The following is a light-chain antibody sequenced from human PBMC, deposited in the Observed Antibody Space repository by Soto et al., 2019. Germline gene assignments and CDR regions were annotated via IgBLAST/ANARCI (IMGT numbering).Light chain of an antibody. CDR1: SSDVGSYNL. CDR2: EDI. CDR3: CSYAGGTTVV. Sequence: QSALTQPASVSGSPGQSITISCTGTSSDVGSYNLVSWYQQHPGKAPKLMIYEDIERPSGVSNRFSGSKSGNTASLTIYGLQTEDEAYYYCCSYAGGTTVVFGGGTKVTVL. J-gene: IGLJ2*01. V-gene: IGLV2-23*01.